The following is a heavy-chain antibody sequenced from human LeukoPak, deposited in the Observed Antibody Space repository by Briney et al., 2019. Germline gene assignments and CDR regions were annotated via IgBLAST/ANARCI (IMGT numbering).Heavy chain of an antibody. Sequence: GGSLRLSCAASGFTFSSYSMNWVRQAPGKGLEWVSSISSSSSYIYYADSVKGRFTISRDNAKNSLYLQMNSLRAEDTAVYYCARGVQDSGSYKPIWGQGTMVTVSS. CDR1: GFTFSSYS. V-gene: IGHV3-21*01. CDR3: ARGVQDSGSYKPI. J-gene: IGHJ3*02. CDR2: ISSSSSYI. D-gene: IGHD1-26*01.